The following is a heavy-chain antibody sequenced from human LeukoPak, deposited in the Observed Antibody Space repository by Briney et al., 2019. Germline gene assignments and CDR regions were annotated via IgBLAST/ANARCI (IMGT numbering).Heavy chain of an antibody. Sequence: PGGSLRLSCAASGFTFSSYAMHWVRQAPGKGLEWVAVISYDGSNKYYADSVKGRFTISRDNSKNTLYLQMNSLRAEDTAVYYCARDFYDSSGYRETGGHFDYWGQGTLVTVSS. CDR3: ARDFYDSSGYRETGGHFDY. V-gene: IGHV3-30-3*01. J-gene: IGHJ4*02. D-gene: IGHD3-22*01. CDR1: GFTFSSYA. CDR2: ISYDGSNK.